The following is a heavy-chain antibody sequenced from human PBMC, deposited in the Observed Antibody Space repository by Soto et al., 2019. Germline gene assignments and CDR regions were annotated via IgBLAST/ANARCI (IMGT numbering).Heavy chain of an antibody. V-gene: IGHV5-51*01. J-gene: IGHJ4*02. CDR2: IYRGDSDI. CDR1: GYSFTSYW. D-gene: IGHD5-18*01. CDR3: APVGHSYVSFAY. Sequence: GESLKISCKGSGYSFTSYWIAWVRQMPGKRLEWMGIIYRGDSDIRYSPSFQCQVTMSTDKSISTAYLQWDSLKASDTAMYYCAPVGHSYVSFAYWGQGTLVTVSS.